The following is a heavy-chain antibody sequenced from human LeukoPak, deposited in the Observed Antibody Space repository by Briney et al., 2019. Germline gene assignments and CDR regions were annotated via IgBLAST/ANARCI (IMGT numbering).Heavy chain of an antibody. CDR1: GFTFKLYC. CDR3: ARAREGSANVFSDH. J-gene: IGHJ4*02. CDR2: INQYGRDK. D-gene: IGHD2-15*01. V-gene: IGHV3-7*01. Sequence: GGSLTLSCAPSGFTFKLYCMTCLRHSPGKALVSVANINQYGRDKYYGDSVTGRFTISRDNPENSLFVQKNSLRPDDRRMFYCARAREGSANVFSDHWGEGVVDTVSS.